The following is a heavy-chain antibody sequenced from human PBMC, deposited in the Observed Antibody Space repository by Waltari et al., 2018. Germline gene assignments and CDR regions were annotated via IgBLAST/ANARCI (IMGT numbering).Heavy chain of an antibody. CDR3: ARYQSQRDCDY. J-gene: IGHJ4*02. V-gene: IGHV1-2*02. CDR2: INPNSGDT. Sequence: QVQLVQSGAEVKKPGASVKVSCKASGYTFTGYYMHWVRQVPGQGLEWMGWINPNSGDTNYSQKFQGRVTMTRHTSISTAYLELSRLRSDDTAVYYCARYQSQRDCDYWGQGTLVTVSS. CDR1: GYTFTGYY. D-gene: IGHD2-2*01.